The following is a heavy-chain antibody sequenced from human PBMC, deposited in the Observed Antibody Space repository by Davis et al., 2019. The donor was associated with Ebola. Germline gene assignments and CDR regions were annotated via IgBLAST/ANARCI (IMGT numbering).Heavy chain of an antibody. D-gene: IGHD2-2*01. CDR2: IKEDGSEK. CDR3: ARVSVPAALVPIDYYAMDV. CDR1: GFTFNRYW. V-gene: IGHV3-7*03. Sequence: GGSLRLSCAASGFTFNRYWMSWVRQAPGKGLQWVANIKEDGSEKYYVDSVKGRFTISRDNAKNSLYLQMNSLRAEDTAVYYCARVSVPAALVPIDYYAMDVWGQGTTVTVSS. J-gene: IGHJ6*02.